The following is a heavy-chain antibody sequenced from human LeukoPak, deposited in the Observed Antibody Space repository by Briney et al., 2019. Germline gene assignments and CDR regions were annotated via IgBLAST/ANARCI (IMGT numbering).Heavy chain of an antibody. Sequence: SVKVSCKASGGTFSSYAISWVRQAPGQGLEWMGGIIPIFGTANYAQKFQGRVTITADESTSTAYMELSSLRSEDTAVYYCARGYFRDSSGYSSYYFDYWGQGTLVTVSS. CDR3: ARGYFRDSSGYSSYYFDY. D-gene: IGHD3-22*01. CDR2: IIPIFGTA. CDR1: GGTFSSYA. J-gene: IGHJ4*02. V-gene: IGHV1-69*13.